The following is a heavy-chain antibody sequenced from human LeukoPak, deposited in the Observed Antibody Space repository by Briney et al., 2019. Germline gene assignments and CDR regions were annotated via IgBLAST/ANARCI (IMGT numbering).Heavy chain of an antibody. CDR2: IYPGDSDT. CDR3: ARLGVTYYYDSSGFFGYYFDY. V-gene: IGHV5-51*01. Sequence: GESLKISCKGSGYSFTSYWIGWVRQMPGKGLEWMGIIYPGDSDTRYSPSFQGQVTISADKSISTAYLQWSSLKASDTAMYYCARLGVTYYYDSSGFFGYYFDYWGQGTLVTVSS. J-gene: IGHJ4*02. CDR1: GYSFTSYW. D-gene: IGHD3-22*01.